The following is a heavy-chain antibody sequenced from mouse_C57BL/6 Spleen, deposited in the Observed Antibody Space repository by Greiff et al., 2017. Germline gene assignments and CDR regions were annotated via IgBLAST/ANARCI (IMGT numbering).Heavy chain of an antibody. J-gene: IGHJ3*01. D-gene: IGHD1-1*01. Sequence: QVQLQQSGPELVKPGASVKISCKASGYAFSSSWMNWVKQRPGKGLEWIGRIYPGDGDTNYNGKFKGKATLTADKSSSTAYMQLSSLTSEDSAVYFCARELGYGSPWFAYWGQGTLVTVSA. CDR2: IYPGDGDT. CDR3: ARELGYGSPWFAY. V-gene: IGHV1-82*01. CDR1: GYAFSSSW.